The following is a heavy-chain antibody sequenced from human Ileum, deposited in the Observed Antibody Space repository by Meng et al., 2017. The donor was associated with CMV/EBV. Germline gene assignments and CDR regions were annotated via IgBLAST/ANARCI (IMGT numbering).Heavy chain of an antibody. J-gene: IGHJ4*02. Sequence: SETLSLTCTVSGGSIVADYWSWLRQTPGQGLEWIAYVQNNGDTNYRPSLKGRVTISADASKRQFHLRLSSVTAADTAVYYCARSGTYCTNTACYPFDSWGQGTLVTVSS. V-gene: IGHV4-59*01. CDR1: GGSIVADY. D-gene: IGHD2-8*01. CDR2: VQNNGDT. CDR3: ARSGTYCTNTACYPFDS.